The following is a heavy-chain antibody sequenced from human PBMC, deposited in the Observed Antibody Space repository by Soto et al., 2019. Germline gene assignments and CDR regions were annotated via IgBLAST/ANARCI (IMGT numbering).Heavy chain of an antibody. CDR1: GFTFSSYS. J-gene: IGHJ4*02. Sequence: GGSLRLSCAASGFTFSSYSMNWVRQAPGKGLEWVSSISSSSSYIYYADSVKGRFTISRDNAKNSLYLQMNSLRAEDTAVYYCARVLVVVVPAASTYFYYWGQGTLVTVSS. V-gene: IGHV3-21*01. D-gene: IGHD2-2*01. CDR2: ISSSSSYI. CDR3: ARVLVVVVPAASTYFYY.